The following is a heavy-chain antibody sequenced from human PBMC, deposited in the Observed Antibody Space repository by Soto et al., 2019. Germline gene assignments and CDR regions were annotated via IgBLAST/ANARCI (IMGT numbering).Heavy chain of an antibody. V-gene: IGHV4-31*03. CDR3: ATSSGWYLDY. Sequence: SETLSLTCTVSGGSISSGGYYWSWIRQHPGKGLEWIGYNYYSGSTYYNPSLKSRVTISVDTSKNQFSLKLSSVTAADTAVYYCATSSGWYLDYWGQGTLVTVSS. D-gene: IGHD6-19*01. CDR2: NYYSGST. CDR1: GGSISSGGYY. J-gene: IGHJ4*02.